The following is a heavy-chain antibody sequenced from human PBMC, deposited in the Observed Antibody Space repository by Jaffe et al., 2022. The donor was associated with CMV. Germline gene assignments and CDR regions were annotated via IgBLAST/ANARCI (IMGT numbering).Heavy chain of an antibody. J-gene: IGHJ5*02. D-gene: IGHD3-10*01. V-gene: IGHV4-39*01. CDR1: GGSISSISHY. CDR3: VRYDYGGQKWFDP. Sequence: QLQLQESGPGLVKPSETLSLTCIVSGGSISSISHYWVWIRQPPGKGLEWIGSIHFSGNTDYNASFRSRVTMSVDTSTNQFSLRLSSVTAADTAVYYCVRYDYGGQKWFDPWGQGTLVTVSS. CDR2: IHFSGNT.